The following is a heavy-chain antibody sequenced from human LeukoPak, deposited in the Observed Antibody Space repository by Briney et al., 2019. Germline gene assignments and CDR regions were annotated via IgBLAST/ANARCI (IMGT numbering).Heavy chain of an antibody. J-gene: IGHJ4*01. V-gene: IGHV1-3*01. Sequence: ASVKVSCKASGYILTGYAIQSVRQAPAQGDEWMGWIDANNGRTKYSEKFQGRVTMTRGTSASTAYMELSGLKSEDTAVYYCARARWTSSGTTYYLVYWGQGTLVTVSS. CDR3: ARARWTSSGTTYYLVY. D-gene: IGHD3-10*01. CDR1: GYILTGYA. CDR2: IDANNGRT.